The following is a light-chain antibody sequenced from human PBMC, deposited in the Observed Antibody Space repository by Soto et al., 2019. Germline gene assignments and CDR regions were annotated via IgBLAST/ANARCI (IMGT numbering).Light chain of an antibody. Sequence: DIQMTQFPSSLSASVGDRVTITCRASQGIRNDLGWYQQKPGKAPKRLIYAASSLQSGVPSMFSGSGSRTEFTLAISMMQPEDSATFYGLQHSTYPLTFGQGTKVEIK. CDR2: AAS. CDR1: QGIRND. V-gene: IGKV1-17*01. CDR3: LQHSTYPLT. J-gene: IGKJ1*01.